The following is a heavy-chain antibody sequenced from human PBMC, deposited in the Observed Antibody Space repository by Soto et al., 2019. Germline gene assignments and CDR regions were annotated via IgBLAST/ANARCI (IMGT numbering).Heavy chain of an antibody. CDR2: IYWDDDK. CDR1: GFSLSTTGVG. J-gene: IGHJ4*02. D-gene: IGHD4-17*01. Sequence: QITLKESGPTLVKPTQTLTLTCTFSGFSLSTTGVGVGWIRQPPGKALEWLALIYWDDDKRYSPSLKSRLTITKDTSKNQVVLTMTNMDPIDTATYYCARATPVTTGGEYWGQGTLVTVSS. CDR3: ARATPVTTGGEY. V-gene: IGHV2-5*02.